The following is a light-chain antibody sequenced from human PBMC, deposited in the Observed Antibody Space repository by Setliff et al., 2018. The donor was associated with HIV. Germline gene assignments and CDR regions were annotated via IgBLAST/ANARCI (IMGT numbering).Light chain of an antibody. V-gene: IGLV2-14*03. CDR2: DVS. J-gene: IGLJ3*02. Sequence: QSALTQPASVSGSPGQSITISCTGSSSDVGGYNYVSWYQQHPGKAPKLMIYDVSQRPSGVSDRFSGSKSGITASLTISGLESDDEADCYCQSFDDNNHWVFGGGTKVTV. CDR3: QSFDDNNHWV. CDR1: SSDVGGYNY.